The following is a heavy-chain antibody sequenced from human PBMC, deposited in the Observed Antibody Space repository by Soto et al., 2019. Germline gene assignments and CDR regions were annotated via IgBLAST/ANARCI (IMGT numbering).Heavy chain of an antibody. CDR3: AREQATSAYYYYAMDV. V-gene: IGHV1-18*01. D-gene: IGHD3-22*01. J-gene: IGHJ6*02. Sequence: QVQLVQSGAEVKKPGASVKVSCKAYGYTFNNYGISWVRQTPGQGLEWMGWISAYNGNTNYVQKLQGRVTMTTDTSTNTAYMELRSLRSDDTAVYYCAREQATSAYYYYAMDVWGQGTTVTVSS. CDR2: ISAYNGNT. CDR1: GYTFNNYG.